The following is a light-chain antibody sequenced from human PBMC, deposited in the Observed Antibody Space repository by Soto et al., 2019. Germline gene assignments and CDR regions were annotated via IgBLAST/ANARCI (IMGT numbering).Light chain of an antibody. CDR3: TSYVGNDIWV. CDR2: EVT. CDR1: SSDVGAYKY. V-gene: IGLV2-8*01. J-gene: IGLJ3*02. Sequence: QSALTQPPSASGSPGQSVTISCTGTSSDVGAYKYVSWYQQYLGKAPKLMIYEVTKRPSGVPDRFSGSKSGNTASLTVSGLQAEDEADYYSTSYVGNDIWVFGGGTKVTVL.